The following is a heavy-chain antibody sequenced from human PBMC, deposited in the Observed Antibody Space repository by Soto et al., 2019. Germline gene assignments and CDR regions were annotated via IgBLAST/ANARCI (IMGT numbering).Heavy chain of an antibody. D-gene: IGHD3-22*01. V-gene: IGHV5-51*01. J-gene: IGHJ4*02. CDR1: GYSFTSYW. CDR2: IYPGDSDT. CDR3: AKSYDSSGYYFFDY. Sequence: GESLKISCKGSGYSFTSYWIGWVRQMPGKGLEWMGIIYPGDSDTRYSPSFQGQVTISADKSISPAYLQWSSLKASDTAMYYCAKSYDSSGYYFFDYGGQGTLVTVSS.